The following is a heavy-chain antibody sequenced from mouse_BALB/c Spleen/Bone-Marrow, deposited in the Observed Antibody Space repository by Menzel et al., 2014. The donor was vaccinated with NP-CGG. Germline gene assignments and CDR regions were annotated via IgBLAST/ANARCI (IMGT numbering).Heavy chain of an antibody. CDR3: SSYAMDY. CDR2: IDPANGNT. V-gene: IGHV14-3*02. J-gene: IGHJ4*01. Sequence: VQLQQSGAELVKPGASVKLSCTASGFNIKDTYMHWVKQRPEQGLEWIGRIDPANGNTKYDPKFQGKATITADTSSNTAYLQLSRLTSEDTAVYYGSSYAMDYWGQGTSVTVSS. CDR1: GFNIKDTY.